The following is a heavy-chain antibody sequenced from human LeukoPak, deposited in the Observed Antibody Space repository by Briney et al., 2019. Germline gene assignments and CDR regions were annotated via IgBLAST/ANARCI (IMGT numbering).Heavy chain of an antibody. D-gene: IGHD3-22*01. J-gene: IGHJ6*03. CDR2: IYHAGST. V-gene: IGHV4-31*03. Sequence: SQTLSLTCTVSGGSISSGGYFWSWIRQPPGKGLEWIAHIYHAGSTHDNPSLRGRVAISLDTSANQFSLRLSSVTAADTAVYFCARATHYSASTGGPYMDVWGQGTTVTVSS. CDR1: GGSISSGGYF. CDR3: ARATHYSASTGGPYMDV.